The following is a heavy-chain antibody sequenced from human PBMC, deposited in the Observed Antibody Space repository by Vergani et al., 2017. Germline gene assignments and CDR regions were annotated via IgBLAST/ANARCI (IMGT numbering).Heavy chain of an antibody. CDR3: ASHGGSGNYYQLFDP. J-gene: IGHJ5*02. V-gene: IGHV4-38-2*02. CDR1: NDSIGRDYF. CDR2: IYHGEMT. D-gene: IGHD3-10*01. Sequence: QVHLQESGPGLVKPSETLSLTCSVSNDSIGRDYFWGWLRRSPGKGLEYIASIYHGEMTYYNPSLTSRATLSIDTSENVISLRLTSVTAADTALYHCASHGGSGNYYQLFDPWGQGTLVIVSS.